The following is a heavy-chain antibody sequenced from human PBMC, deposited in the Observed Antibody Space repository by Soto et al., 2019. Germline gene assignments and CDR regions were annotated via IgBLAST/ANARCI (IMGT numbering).Heavy chain of an antibody. J-gene: IGHJ2*01. D-gene: IGHD6-19*01. V-gene: IGHV1-69*12. CDR1: GGTFSRNA. CDR3: AQTLGLAVAGPGRFDL. CDR2: ITPMFGTA. Sequence: QVQLVQSGAEVKKYGSSVKVSCKASGGTFSRNAISWVRQAPGQGLEWMGGITPMFGTANYAQRFQGRVTITADESTSTADTQLSSLRSADTAVYYCAQTLGLAVAGPGRFDLWGRGTLVTVSS.